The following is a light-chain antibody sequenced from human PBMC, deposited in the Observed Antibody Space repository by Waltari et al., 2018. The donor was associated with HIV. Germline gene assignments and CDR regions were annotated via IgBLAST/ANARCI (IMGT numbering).Light chain of an antibody. CDR3: CSYAGNYPVL. CDR2: DGT. V-gene: IGLV2-11*01. J-gene: IGLJ3*02. CDR1: SSDVGGYNY. Sequence: QSALTQPRSVSGSPGQSVTISCTGTSSDVGGYNYVSWYQQNPGKAPKFIIYDGTKRPSGVPDRFSGSKSGTTASLTISGLQAEDEADYYCCSYAGNYPVLFGGGTKLTVL.